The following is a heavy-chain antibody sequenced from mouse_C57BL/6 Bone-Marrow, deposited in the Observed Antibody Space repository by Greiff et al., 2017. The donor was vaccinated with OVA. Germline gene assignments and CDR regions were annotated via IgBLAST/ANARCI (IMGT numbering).Heavy chain of an antibody. J-gene: IGHJ3*01. V-gene: IGHV1-59*01. CDR1: GYTFTSYW. CDR2: IDPSDSYT. CDR3: ARRGEPSRSWFAY. Sequence: QVQLQQPGAELVRPGTSVKLSCKASGYTFTSYWMHWVKQRPGQGLEWIGVIDPSDSYTNYNQKFKGKATLTVDTSSSTAYMQLSSLTSEDSAVYYCARRGEPSRSWFAYWGQGTLVTVSA.